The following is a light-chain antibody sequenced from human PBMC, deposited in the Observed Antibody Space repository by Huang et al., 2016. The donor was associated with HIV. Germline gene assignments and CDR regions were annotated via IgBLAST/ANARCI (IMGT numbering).Light chain of an antibody. J-gene: IGKJ4*01. CDR2: EVS. V-gene: IGKV2D-29*02. CDR1: QRLLPIDGETY. Sequence: DIVMTQTPLSLSVTPGQPASLSCKSSQRLLPIDGETYLYWYLHKPGQSPQLLIYEVSNRFSGVPDRFSGSGSGTDFTLRISRVEAEDVGVYYCMQRTQRPLTFGGGTKVEIK. CDR3: MQRTQRPLT.